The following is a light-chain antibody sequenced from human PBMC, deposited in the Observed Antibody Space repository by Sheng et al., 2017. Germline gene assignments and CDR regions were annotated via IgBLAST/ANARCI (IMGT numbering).Light chain of an antibody. CDR3: QAWDTNTGV. CDR2: QDS. Sequence: VLTQPPSVSVSPGQTASITCSGDKLGDKYACWYQQKPGQSPVLVIYQDSKRPSGIPERFSGSNSGNTATLTISGTQAMDEADYYCQAWDTNTGVFGGGTKLTVL. J-gene: IGLJ3*02. V-gene: IGLV3-1*01. CDR1: KLGDKY.